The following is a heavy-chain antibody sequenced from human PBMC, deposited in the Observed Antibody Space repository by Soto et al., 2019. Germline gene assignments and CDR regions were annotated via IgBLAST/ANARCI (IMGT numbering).Heavy chain of an antibody. J-gene: IGHJ4*02. CDR2: ISDSGART. D-gene: IGHD1-7*01. V-gene: IGHV3-23*01. CDR1: GFTLRSFH. CDR3: AKRELDDN. Sequence: VHLLESGGALVQPGGSLRLSCVASGFTLRSFHMSWVRQAPGRGLEWVSGISDSGARTDYADSVKGRFTISRDNSKSTLYLQMNALRSEDTAVYFCAKRELDDNWGQGTLVTVSS.